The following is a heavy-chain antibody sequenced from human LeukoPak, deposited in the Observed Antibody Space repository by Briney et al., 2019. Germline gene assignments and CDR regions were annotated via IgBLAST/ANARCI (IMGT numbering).Heavy chain of an antibody. CDR1: GFTFTSAW. Sequence: GGSLRLSCAASGFTFTSAWMSWVRQAPGKGLEWVGRIKGKTAAGAPDYVASVKGRFTISRDDSKNTLFLQMNSLKTEDTAVYYCITGDYDFWSGFYSPNHYFDYWGQGTLVTVSS. J-gene: IGHJ4*02. CDR3: ITGDYDFWSGFYSPNHYFDY. CDR2: IKGKTAAGAP. V-gene: IGHV3-15*01. D-gene: IGHD3-3*01.